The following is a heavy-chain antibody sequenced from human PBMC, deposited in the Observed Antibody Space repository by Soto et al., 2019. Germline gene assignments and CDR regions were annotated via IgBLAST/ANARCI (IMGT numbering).Heavy chain of an antibody. J-gene: IGHJ5*02. D-gene: IGHD3-3*01. CDR2: IVPIHDTT. CDR1: RGTFSKYA. CDR3: AADYDGLLS. Sequence: QVQLVQTGAEVKRPGSSVNVSCTASRGTFSKYAILWVRQAPGQGLEWMGGIVPIHDTTDYAQKFQGRVTITADEPSSTAYMELRSLISDDTAVYYCAADYDGLLSWGQGTLVTVSS. V-gene: IGHV1-69*01.